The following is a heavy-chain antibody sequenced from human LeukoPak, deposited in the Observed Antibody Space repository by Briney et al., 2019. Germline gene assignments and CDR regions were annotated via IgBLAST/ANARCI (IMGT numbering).Heavy chain of an antibody. J-gene: IGHJ4*02. CDR3: AKWGAQSGNYRALDY. Sequence: GGSLRLSCAASGLTFSSCALSWVRQAPGKGLEWVSAISGDGVNTYYTDSVKGRFTISRDNSKSTVYLQMNSLRVEDTAIYFCAKWGAQSGNYRALDYCGQGTLVTVSS. CDR1: GLTFSSCA. V-gene: IGHV3-23*01. CDR2: ISGDGVNT. D-gene: IGHD3-10*01.